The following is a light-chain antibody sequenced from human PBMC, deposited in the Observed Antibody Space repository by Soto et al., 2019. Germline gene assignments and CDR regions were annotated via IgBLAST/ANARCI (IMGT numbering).Light chain of an antibody. CDR2: DAS. Sequence: QMTQTPCALSASVGGRGARTFRASHSISSWFAWYQQKPWKAPNLLIYDASSLKSRVPSRFSGSGSGTEFTLTISNLQPDDFAPYYCQQDEGYPWTFGQRTKGDI. V-gene: IGKV1-5*01. CDR1: HSISSW. J-gene: IGKJ1*01. CDR3: QQDEGYPWT.